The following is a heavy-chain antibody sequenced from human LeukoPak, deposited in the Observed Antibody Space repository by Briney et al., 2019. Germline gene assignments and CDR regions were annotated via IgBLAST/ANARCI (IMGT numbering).Heavy chain of an antibody. Sequence: GGSLRLSCAASGFTFSVYAMNWVRQAPGKGLEWVSFISSSSGTIYYADSVKGRFTISRDNARKSLYLQMNSLRAEDTAVYYCARGLLTVDGEVDYWGQGSLVTVSS. D-gene: IGHD2-21*02. V-gene: IGHV3-48*01. J-gene: IGHJ4*02. CDR3: ARGLLTVDGEVDY. CDR2: ISSSSGTI. CDR1: GFTFSVYA.